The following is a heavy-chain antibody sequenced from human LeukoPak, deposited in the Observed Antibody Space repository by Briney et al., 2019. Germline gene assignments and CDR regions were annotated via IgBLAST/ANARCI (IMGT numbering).Heavy chain of an antibody. D-gene: IGHD4-17*01. J-gene: IGHJ4*02. CDR3: AKLQYRPDDYGDYEGDY. CDR2: IYTSGST. Sequence: SETLSLTCTVSGGSISSYYWSWIRQPAGKGLEWIGRIYTSGSTNYNPSLKSRVTMSVDTSKNQFSLKLSSVTAADTAVYYCAKLQYRPDDYGDYEGDYWGQGTLVTVSS. V-gene: IGHV4-4*07. CDR1: GGSISSYY.